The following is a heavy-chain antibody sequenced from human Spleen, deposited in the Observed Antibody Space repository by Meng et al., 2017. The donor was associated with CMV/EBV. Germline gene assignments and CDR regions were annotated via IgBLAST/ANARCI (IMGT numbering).Heavy chain of an antibody. V-gene: IGHV4-31*02. J-gene: IGHJ4*02. CDR3: ARTRYYYDNSGYSVPTTFDY. Sequence: GGYYWGWIRQHPGKGLEWIGYIYYTGSTNYNPSLKSRVSISVDTSKNQFSLKLSSVTVADTAVYYCARTRYYYDNSGYSVPTTFDYWGQGTLVTVSS. CDR2: IYYTGST. D-gene: IGHD3-22*01. CDR1: GGYY.